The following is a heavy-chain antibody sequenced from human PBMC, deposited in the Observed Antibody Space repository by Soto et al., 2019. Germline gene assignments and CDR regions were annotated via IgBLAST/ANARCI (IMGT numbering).Heavy chain of an antibody. J-gene: IGHJ4*02. V-gene: IGHV3-30*04. CDR3: AREIERLLGY. Sequence: GGSLRLSCAASGFAFSSYAMHWVRQAPGKGLEWVAVISYDGRNKYYADSVKGRFTISRDNSKNTLYLQMNSLRAEDTAVYYCAREIERLLGYWGQGTLVTVSS. D-gene: IGHD3-3*01. CDR1: GFAFSSYA. CDR2: ISYDGRNK.